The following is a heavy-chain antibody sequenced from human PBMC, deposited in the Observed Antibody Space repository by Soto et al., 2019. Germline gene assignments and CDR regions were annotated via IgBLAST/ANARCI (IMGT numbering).Heavy chain of an antibody. J-gene: IGHJ4*02. D-gene: IGHD3-22*01. V-gene: IGHV4-31*03. CDR2: IYSSGST. CDR3: ARAYDSFLYDY. Sequence: SETLSLTCTVSGGSISSGGYYWSWIRQHPGKGLEWIGYIYSSGSTYYNPSLKSRVTISVDTSKNQFSLKLSSVTAADTAVYYCARAYDSFLYDYWGQGTLVTFSS. CDR1: GGSISSGGYY.